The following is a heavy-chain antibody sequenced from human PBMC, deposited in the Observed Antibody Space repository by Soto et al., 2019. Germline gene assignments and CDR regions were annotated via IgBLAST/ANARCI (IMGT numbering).Heavy chain of an antibody. CDR2: MLHSGST. D-gene: IGHD1-26*01. Sequence: NPSETLSLTRRVSGGSIRIRNDYWGWMRQTPGKGLESLGSMLHSGSTYLNPSLKSRVSISVTTSSNLFSLQLTSVTAAGTAVYYCSTPEVCWSYVYTFGPWGQGTLVTVSS. J-gene: IGHJ5*02. V-gene: IGHV4-39*01. CDR1: GGSIRIRNDY. CDR3: STPEVCWSYVYTFGP.